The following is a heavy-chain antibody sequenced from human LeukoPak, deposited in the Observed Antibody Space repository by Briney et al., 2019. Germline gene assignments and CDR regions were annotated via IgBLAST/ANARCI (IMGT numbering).Heavy chain of an antibody. V-gene: IGHV3-23*01. J-gene: IGHJ4*02. D-gene: IGHD3-3*01. CDR3: AKVKYYDFWSGYRVPYYFDY. CDR2: ISGSGGST. Sequence: GGSLRLSCAAPGFTFSSYAMSWVRQAPGKGLEWVSAISGSGGSTYYADSVKGRFTISRDNSKNTLYLQMNSLRAEDTAVYYCAKVKYYDFWSGYRVPYYFDYWGQGTLVTVSS. CDR1: GFTFSSYA.